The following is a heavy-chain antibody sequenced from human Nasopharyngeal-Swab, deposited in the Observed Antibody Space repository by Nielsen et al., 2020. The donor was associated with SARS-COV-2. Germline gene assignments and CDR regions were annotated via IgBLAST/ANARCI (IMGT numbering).Heavy chain of an antibody. CDR1: GFTFSSYE. D-gene: IGHD1-26*01. J-gene: IGHJ4*02. V-gene: IGHV3-48*03. CDR2: ISSSGSTI. CDR3: ARVLGWDQDY. Sequence: GGSLRLSCAASGFTFSSYEMNWVRQAPGKGLEWVSYISSSGSTIYYADSVKGRFTISRDNAKNSLYLQMNSLRAEDTAVYYCARVLGWDQDYWGQGTLVTVPS.